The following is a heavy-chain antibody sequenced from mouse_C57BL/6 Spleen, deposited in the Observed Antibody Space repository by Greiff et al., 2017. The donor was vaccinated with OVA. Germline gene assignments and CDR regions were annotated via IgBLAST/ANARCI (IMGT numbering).Heavy chain of an antibody. Sequence: EVKLVESGEGLVKPGGSLKLSCAASGFTFSSYAMSWVRQTPEKRLEWVAYISSGGDYIYYADTVKGRFTISRDNARNTLYLPMSSLKSEDTAMYYCTRRGSSYDYFDYWGQSTTLTVSS. J-gene: IGHJ2*01. V-gene: IGHV5-9-1*02. CDR2: ISSGGDYI. D-gene: IGHD1-1*01. CDR1: GFTFSSYA. CDR3: TRRGSSYDYFDY.